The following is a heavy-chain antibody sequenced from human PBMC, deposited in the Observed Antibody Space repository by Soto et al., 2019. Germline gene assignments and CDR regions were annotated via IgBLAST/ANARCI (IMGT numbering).Heavy chain of an antibody. Sequence: GGSLRLSCAASGFTFSSYGMHWVRQAPGKGLEWVAVIWYDGSNKYYADSVKGRFTISRDNSKNTLYLQMNSLRAEDTSLYYCAKDRSSGTYPYYYNGMDVWGQGTTVTVSS. CDR1: GFTFSSYG. CDR3: AKDRSSGTYPYYYNGMDV. J-gene: IGHJ6*02. D-gene: IGHD3-10*01. V-gene: IGHV3-30*02. CDR2: IWYDGSNK.